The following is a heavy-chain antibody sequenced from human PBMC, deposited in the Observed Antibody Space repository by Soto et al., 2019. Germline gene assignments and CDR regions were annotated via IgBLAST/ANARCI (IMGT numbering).Heavy chain of an antibody. D-gene: IGHD2-21*01. V-gene: IGHV3-33*01. CDR1: GFTFSSYG. J-gene: IGHJ1*01. CDR2: IWYDGSNK. CDR3: ARDSSPLIPEYFQH. Sequence: QVQLVESGGGVVQPGRSLRLSCAASGFTFSSYGMHWVRQAPGNGLEWVAVIWYDGSNKYYADSVKGRFTISRDNSKNTLYLQMNSLRAEDTAVYYCARDSSPLIPEYFQHWGQGTLVTVSS.